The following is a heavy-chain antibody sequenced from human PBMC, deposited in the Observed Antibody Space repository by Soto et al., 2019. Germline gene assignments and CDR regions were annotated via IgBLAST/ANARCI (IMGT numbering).Heavy chain of an antibody. CDR3: AKKVGVGSGWDY. D-gene: IGHD6-19*01. V-gene: IGHV3-23*01. CDR2: ISGSGGST. CDR1: GFTFSSYA. J-gene: IGHJ4*02. Sequence: GGSLRLSCAASGFTFSSYAMSWVRQAPGKGLEWVSAISGSGGSTYYADSVKGRFTISRDNSKNTLYLQMNSLRAEDTAGYYCAKKVGVGSGWDYWGQGTLVTVSS.